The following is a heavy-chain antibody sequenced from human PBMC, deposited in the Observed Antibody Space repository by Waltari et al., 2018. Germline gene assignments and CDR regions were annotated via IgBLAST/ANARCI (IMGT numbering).Heavy chain of an antibody. V-gene: IGHV3-30*01. J-gene: IGHJ6*02. CDR1: GFTFSRYA. Sequence: QVQLVESGGGVVQPGRSLRLSCAASGFTFSRYAMHWVRQAPGKGLEWVAVISYDGSNKYYADSVKGRFTISRDNSKNTLYLQMNSLRAEDTAVYYCARDVATYYYYGMDVWGQGTTVTVSS. CDR2: ISYDGSNK. CDR3: ARDVATYYYYGMDV.